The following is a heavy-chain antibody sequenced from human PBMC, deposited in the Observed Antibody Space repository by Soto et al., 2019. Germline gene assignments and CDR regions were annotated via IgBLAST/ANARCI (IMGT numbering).Heavy chain of an antibody. V-gene: IGHV4-30-2*01. D-gene: IGHD3-3*01. Sequence: SETLSLTCAVSGGSISSGGYSWSWIRQPPGKGLEWIGYIYHSGSTYYNPSLKSRVTISVDRSKNQFSLKLSSVTAADTAVYYCASSNPDFWSGYGWFDPWGQGTLVTVSS. CDR3: ASSNPDFWSGYGWFDP. CDR1: GGSISSGGYS. CDR2: IYHSGST. J-gene: IGHJ5*02.